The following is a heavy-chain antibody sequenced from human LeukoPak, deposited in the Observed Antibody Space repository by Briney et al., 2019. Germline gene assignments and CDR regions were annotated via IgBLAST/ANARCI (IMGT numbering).Heavy chain of an antibody. CDR3: ARGRNWFDP. V-gene: IGHV3-48*01. Sequence: GGSLRLSCAASGFTVSSNYMSWVRQAPGKGLEWVSYISSSSSTIYYADSVKGRFTISRDNAKNSLYLQMNSLRAEDTAVYYCARGRNWFDPWGQGTLVTVSS. CDR1: GFTVSSNY. J-gene: IGHJ5*02. CDR2: ISSSSSTI.